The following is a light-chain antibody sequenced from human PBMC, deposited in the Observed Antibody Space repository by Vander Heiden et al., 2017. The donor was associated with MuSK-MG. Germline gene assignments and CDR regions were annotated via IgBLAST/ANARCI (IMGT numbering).Light chain of an antibody. CDR1: QDISNY. V-gene: IGKV1-33*01. CDR3: KQDVNLPLT. J-gene: IGKJ4*01. Sequence: DMQMSQSPSSLSASVGYIVTIPCQPSQDISNYLNWYQQKPGNAPNLLIYDASNLDTGVPSRFRGSGSGTDFTFSIISLQPEDVASYYSKQDVNLPLTFGGGTKLEIK. CDR2: DAS.